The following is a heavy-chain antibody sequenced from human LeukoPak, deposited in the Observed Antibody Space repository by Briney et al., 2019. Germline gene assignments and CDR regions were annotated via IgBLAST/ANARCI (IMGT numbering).Heavy chain of an antibody. J-gene: IGHJ6*03. D-gene: IGHD2-2*01. CDR3: ARWGRDIVVVPAASSAYYYYYYMDV. CDR2: IQEDGNEI. V-gene: IGHV3-7*01. CDR1: GFNFRKHW. Sequence: GGSLRLSCAATGFNFRKHWMSWVRQSRGKGLECVAKIQEDGNEIHYVDSVKGRFTISRDNARNSLYLQMNSLRAEDTAVYYCARWGRDIVVVPAASSAYYYYYYMDVWGKGTTVTISS.